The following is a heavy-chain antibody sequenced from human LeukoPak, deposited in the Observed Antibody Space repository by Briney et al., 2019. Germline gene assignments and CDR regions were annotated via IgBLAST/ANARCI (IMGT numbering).Heavy chain of an antibody. Sequence: SETLSLTCTVSGVSISSYYWSWIREPPGKGLEWIGSIYHSGSTYYNPSLKSRVTISVDTSKNQFSLELSSVTAADTAVYYCARVAYSSGWYRYYFDNWGQGTLVTVSS. J-gene: IGHJ4*02. D-gene: IGHD6-19*01. V-gene: IGHV4-38-2*02. CDR3: ARVAYSSGWYRYYFDN. CDR1: GVSISSYY. CDR2: IYHSGST.